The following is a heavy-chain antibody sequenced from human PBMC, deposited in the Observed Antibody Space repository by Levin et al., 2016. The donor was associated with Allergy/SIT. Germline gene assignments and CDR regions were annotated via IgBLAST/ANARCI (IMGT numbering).Heavy chain of an antibody. CDR1: GFTFSSYW. Sequence: GESLKISCAASGFTFSSYWMSWVRQAPGKGLEWVANIKQDGSEKYYVDSVKGRFTISRDNAKNSLYLQMNSLRAEDTAVYYCARVMMVGAPAFDYWGQGTLVTVSS. V-gene: IGHV3-7*03. D-gene: IGHD1-26*01. CDR3: ARVMMVGAPAFDY. J-gene: IGHJ4*02. CDR2: IKQDGSEK.